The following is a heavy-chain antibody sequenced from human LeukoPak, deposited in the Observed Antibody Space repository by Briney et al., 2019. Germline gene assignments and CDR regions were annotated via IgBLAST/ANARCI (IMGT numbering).Heavy chain of an antibody. CDR2: MYPGDSDT. D-gene: IGHD2-2*02. V-gene: IGHV5-51*01. Sequence: GESLKISCQGSGYRFTNYWIGWVRQMPGKGLEWMGIMYPGDSDTRYSPSFQGQVTISADKSIGTAYLRWSSLKASDTAMYYCAIGGDSSTSCYRCFNYWGQGTLVTVPS. CDR1: GYRFTNYW. J-gene: IGHJ4*02. CDR3: AIGGDSSTSCYRCFNY.